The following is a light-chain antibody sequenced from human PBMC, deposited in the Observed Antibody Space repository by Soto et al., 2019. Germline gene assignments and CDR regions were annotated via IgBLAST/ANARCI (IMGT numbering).Light chain of an antibody. CDR1: QDISTY. CDR2: AAS. CDR3: QKYNTAPLT. V-gene: IGKV1-27*01. Sequence: DIRMTQSPSSLSSSVGDRVTIAGRASQDISTYLAWYQQKPGKVPKLLIYAASTLLSGVPSRFSGSGSGTDFTLTISSLQPEDVATYYCQKYNTAPLTFGQGTKVDIK. J-gene: IGKJ1*01.